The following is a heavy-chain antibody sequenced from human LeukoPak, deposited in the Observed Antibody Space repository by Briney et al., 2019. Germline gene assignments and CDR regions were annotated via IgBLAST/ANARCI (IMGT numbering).Heavy chain of an antibody. CDR2: INSDGSRT. V-gene: IGHV3-74*01. Sequence: GGSLRLSCAASGLPFSSYWMHWVRQAPGKGLVWVSGINSDGSRTNYADSVKGRFTISRDNAKNSLYLQMNSLRAEDTAVYYCARVQNNYYFDYWGQGTLVTVSS. J-gene: IGHJ4*02. D-gene: IGHD1-20*01. CDR3: ARVQNNYYFDY. CDR1: GLPFSSYW.